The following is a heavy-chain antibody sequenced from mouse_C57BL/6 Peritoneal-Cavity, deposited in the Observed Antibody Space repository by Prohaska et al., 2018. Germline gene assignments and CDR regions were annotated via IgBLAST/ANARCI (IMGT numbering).Heavy chain of an antibody. CDR3: TAGAWFAY. CDR1: GFTFSNYW. J-gene: IGHJ3*01. V-gene: IGHV6-3*01. CDR2: IRLKSDNYAT. Sequence: EVKLEESGGGLVQPGGSMKLSCVASGFTFSNYWMNWVRQSPEKGLEWVAQIRLKSDNYATHYAESVKGRFTISRDDYKSSVYLQMNNLRAEDTGIYYCTAGAWFAYWGQGTLVTVSA.